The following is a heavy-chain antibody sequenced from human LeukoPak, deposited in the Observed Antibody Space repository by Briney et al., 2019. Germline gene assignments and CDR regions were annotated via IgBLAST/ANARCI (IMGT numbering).Heavy chain of an antibody. CDR3: AKFVR. J-gene: IGHJ4*02. V-gene: IGHV3-23*01. D-gene: IGHD2-21*01. Sequence: GGSLRLSCEASEFTFSRSAMSWVRQAPGKGLEWVSGISGSGDSTYYADSVKGRFTISRDNSKNTLYLQMNSLTAEDTAVYYCAKFVRWGQGTLVTVSS. CDR1: EFTFSRSA. CDR2: ISGSGDST.